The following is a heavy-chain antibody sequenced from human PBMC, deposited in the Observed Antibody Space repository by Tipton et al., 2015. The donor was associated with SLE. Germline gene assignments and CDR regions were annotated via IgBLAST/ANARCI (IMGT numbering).Heavy chain of an antibody. CDR1: GFTFSSYA. Sequence: GSLRLSCAASGFTFSSYAMSWVRQAPGKGLEWVSAISSSSSYSNYADSVKGRFTISRDNAKNSLYLQMNSLRAEDTAVYYCAREGGYYDSSGYPGAFDIWGQGTMVTVSS. V-gene: IGHV3-21*01. CDR3: AREGGYYDSSGYPGAFDI. CDR2: ISSSSSYS. J-gene: IGHJ3*02. D-gene: IGHD3-22*01.